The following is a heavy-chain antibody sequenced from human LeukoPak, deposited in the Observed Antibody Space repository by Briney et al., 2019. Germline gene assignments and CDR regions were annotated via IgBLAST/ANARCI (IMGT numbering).Heavy chain of an antibody. Sequence: ASQTLSLTCTVSGGSISSGGYYWSCIRQFPGKGLEWIVYIYYSGYTHYNPSLKSRVSLSVDTSKNHFSLKLSSVTAADTAVYYCARYCSGGSCYPGTNWFDPWGQGTLVTVSS. CDR2: IYYSGYT. V-gene: IGHV4-31*03. J-gene: IGHJ5*02. D-gene: IGHD2-15*01. CDR1: GGSISSGGYY. CDR3: ARYCSGGSCYPGTNWFDP.